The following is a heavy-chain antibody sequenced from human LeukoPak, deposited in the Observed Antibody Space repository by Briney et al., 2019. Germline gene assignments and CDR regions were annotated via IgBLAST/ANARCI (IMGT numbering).Heavy chain of an antibody. CDR3: ARDWVYCSSTCCYD. D-gene: IGHD2-2*01. J-gene: IGHJ4*02. Sequence: ASVKVSCKASGYTFTGYYMHWVRQAPGQGLEWMGWINPNSVGTNYAQKFHGRVTMTRDTSISTAYMELSRLRSDDTAVYYCARDWVYCSSTCCYDWGQGTLVTVSS. V-gene: IGHV1-2*02. CDR2: INPNSVGT. CDR1: GYTFTGYY.